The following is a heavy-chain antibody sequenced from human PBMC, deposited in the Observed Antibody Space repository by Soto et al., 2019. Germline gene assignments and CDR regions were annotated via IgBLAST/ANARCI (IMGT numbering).Heavy chain of an antibody. V-gene: IGHV1-18*01. Sequence: QVQLVQSGAEVKKPGASVKVSCKASGYTFTSYGISWVRQAPGQGLEWMGWISAYNGNTNYAQKLQGRVTMTTDTTXXTXYXELRSLRSDDTAVYYCARDGGRIAAAGTYYYYGMDVWGQGTTVTVSS. J-gene: IGHJ6*02. D-gene: IGHD6-13*01. CDR2: ISAYNGNT. CDR1: GYTFTSYG. CDR3: ARDGGRIAAAGTYYYYGMDV.